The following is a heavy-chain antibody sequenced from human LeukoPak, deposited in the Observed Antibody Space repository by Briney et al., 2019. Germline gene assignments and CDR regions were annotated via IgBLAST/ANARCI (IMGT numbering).Heavy chain of an antibody. J-gene: IGHJ4*02. CDR2: MNPNSGNT. CDR1: GYTFTNYD. V-gene: IGHV1-8*01. D-gene: IGHD5-12*01. Sequence: ASVKVSCKASGYTFTNYDISWVRQATGQGLEWMGWMNPNSGNTGYAEKFQGRVTMTGDTSISTAYMELSSLRSDDTAVYYCARNSGLADCWGQGTLVTVSS. CDR3: ARNSGLADC.